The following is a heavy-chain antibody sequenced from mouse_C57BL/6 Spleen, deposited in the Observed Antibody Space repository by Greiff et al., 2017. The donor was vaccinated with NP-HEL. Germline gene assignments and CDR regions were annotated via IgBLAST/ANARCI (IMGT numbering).Heavy chain of an antibody. V-gene: IGHV5-9-1*02. D-gene: IGHD1-1*01. Sequence: EVKLMESGEGLVKPGGSLKLSCAASGFTFSSYAMSWVRQTPEKRLEWVAYISSGGDYIYYADTVKGRFTISRDNARNTLYLQMSSLKSEDTAMYYCTRDALYGSSSYYAMDYWGQGTSVTVSS. CDR1: GFTFSSYA. CDR3: TRDALYGSSSYYAMDY. CDR2: ISSGGDYI. J-gene: IGHJ4*01.